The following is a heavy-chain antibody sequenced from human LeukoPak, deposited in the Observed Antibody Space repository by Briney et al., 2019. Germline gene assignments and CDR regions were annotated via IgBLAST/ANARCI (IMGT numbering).Heavy chain of an antibody. CDR3: AKVRRIVNCSSTSCYFGYYFDY. J-gene: IGHJ4*02. CDR2: ISGSGGST. D-gene: IGHD2-2*01. CDR1: GFTFSSYA. Sequence: PGGSLRLSCAASGFTFSSYAMSSVRQAPGKGLEWVSAISGSGGSTYYADSVKGRFTISRDNSKNTLYLQMNSLRAEDTAVYYCAKVRRIVNCSSTSCYFGYYFDYWGQGTLVTVSS. V-gene: IGHV3-23*01.